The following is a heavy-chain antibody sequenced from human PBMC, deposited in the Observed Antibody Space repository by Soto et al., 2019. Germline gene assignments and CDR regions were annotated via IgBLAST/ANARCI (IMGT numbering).Heavy chain of an antibody. J-gene: IGHJ4*02. CDR1: GGTFTSFG. Sequence: QVQLVQSGAEVKRPGSSVKVSCKASGGTFTSFGISWVRQAPGQGLEWVGGIIPIFATANYAQKFLGRVAITADESTITAYMDLSSLRSDDTAVFYCATYGPLMSGYDSPLDYWGQGTLVTVSS. CDR3: ATYGPLMSGYDSPLDY. D-gene: IGHD5-12*01. V-gene: IGHV1-69*01. CDR2: IIPIFATA.